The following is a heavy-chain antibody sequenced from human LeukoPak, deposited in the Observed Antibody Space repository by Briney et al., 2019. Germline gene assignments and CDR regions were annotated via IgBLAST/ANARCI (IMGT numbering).Heavy chain of an antibody. J-gene: IGHJ4*02. Sequence: SETLSLTCSVSGYSISSGYYWGWIRQPPGKGLEWIGSIYHSGSTYYNPSLKSRVTISVDTSKNQFSLRLSSVTAADTAVYYCARDGVTYYDFWSWGYFDYWGQGTLVTVSS. V-gene: IGHV4-38-2*02. CDR3: ARDGVTYYDFWSWGYFDY. CDR2: IYHSGST. CDR1: GYSISSGYY. D-gene: IGHD3-3*01.